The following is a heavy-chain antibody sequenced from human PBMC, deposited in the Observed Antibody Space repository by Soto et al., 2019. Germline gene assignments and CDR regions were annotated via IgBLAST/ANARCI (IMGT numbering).Heavy chain of an antibody. V-gene: IGHV4-61*01. J-gene: IGHJ5*02. CDR3: ARGQRGSGRSAWFDP. D-gene: IGHD3-10*01. CDR2: IYYSGST. CDR1: GGSVSSGSYY. Sequence: QVQLQESGPGLVKPSETLSLTCTVSGGSVSSGSYYWSWIRQPPGKGLEWIGYIYYSGSTNYNPPLRSRVTRSVDTSKLRLSLKLSAVPAADTAVYSCARGQRGSGRSAWFDPWGQGTLVTVSS.